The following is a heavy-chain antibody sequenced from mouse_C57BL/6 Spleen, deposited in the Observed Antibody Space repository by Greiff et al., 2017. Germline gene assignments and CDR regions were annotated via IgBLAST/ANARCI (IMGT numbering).Heavy chain of an antibody. J-gene: IGHJ3*01. V-gene: IGHV14-1*01. Sequence: EVQLQQSGAELVRPGASVKLSCTASGFNIKDYYMHWVKQRPEQGLEWIGRIDPEDGDTEYAPKFPGKATMTADTSSNTAYLQLSSLTSEDTAVYYCTSNYYGSSFAYWGQGTLVTVSA. D-gene: IGHD1-1*01. CDR2: IDPEDGDT. CDR3: TSNYYGSSFAY. CDR1: GFNIKDYY.